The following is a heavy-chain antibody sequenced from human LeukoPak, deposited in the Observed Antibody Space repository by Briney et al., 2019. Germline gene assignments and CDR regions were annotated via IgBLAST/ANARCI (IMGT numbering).Heavy chain of an antibody. CDR2: INPNSGGT. V-gene: IGHV1-2*02. D-gene: IGHD2-2*01. Sequence: ASVKVSCKASGYTFTDYYMHWMRQAPAPGLEWMGWINPNSGGTDYAQKFQGRVTMIRDTSISTAYMELSRLTSDDTAVYYCARGRYCSETSCSDFDSWGQGTLVTVSS. CDR3: ARGRYCSETSCSDFDS. J-gene: IGHJ4*02. CDR1: GYTFTDYY.